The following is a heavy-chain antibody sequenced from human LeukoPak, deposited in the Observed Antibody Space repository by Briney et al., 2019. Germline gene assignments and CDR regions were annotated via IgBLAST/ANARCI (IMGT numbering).Heavy chain of an antibody. D-gene: IGHD1-26*01. V-gene: IGHV3-49*04. CDR1: GFTFGDYA. J-gene: IGHJ4*02. Sequence: PGRSLRLSCTASGFTFGDYAMSWVRQAPGKGLEWVGFITSKTYGATTDYAASVKGRFTISRDDSKSIAYLQMNSLKSEDRAVYYCSRHIVGARTFFDYWGQGALVTVSS. CDR3: SRHIVGARTFFDY. CDR2: ITSKTYGATT.